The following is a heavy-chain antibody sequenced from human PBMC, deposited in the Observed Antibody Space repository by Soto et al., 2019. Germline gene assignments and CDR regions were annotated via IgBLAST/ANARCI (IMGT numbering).Heavy chain of an antibody. J-gene: IGHJ4*02. CDR1: GFTFSQYV. V-gene: IGHV3-64D*06. CDR2: ISSSGNNT. Sequence: GGSLRLSCSASGFTFSQYVMHWVRQAPGQGLEYISAISSSGNNTYYAESVKGRFTITRDNSKKKVFLQMRSLRPDDMAVYYCVKGDYWGQGTPVTVS. D-gene: IGHD5-12*01. CDR3: VKGDY.